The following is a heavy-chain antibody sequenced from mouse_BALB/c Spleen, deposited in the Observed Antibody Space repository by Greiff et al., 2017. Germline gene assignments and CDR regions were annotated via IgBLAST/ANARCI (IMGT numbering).Heavy chain of an antibody. J-gene: IGHJ2*01. CDR1: GFNIKDTY. Sequence: EVKLMESGAELVKPGASVKLSCTASGFNIKDTYMHWVKQRPEQGLEWIGRIDPANGNTKYDPKFQGKATITADTSSNTAYLQLSSLTSEDTAVYYCEGDSYWGQGTTLTVSS. D-gene: IGHD3-3*01. CDR2: IDPANGNT. CDR3: EGDSY. V-gene: IGHV14-3*02.